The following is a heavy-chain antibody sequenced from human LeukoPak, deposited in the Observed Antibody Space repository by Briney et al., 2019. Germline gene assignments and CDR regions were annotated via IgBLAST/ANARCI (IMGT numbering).Heavy chain of an antibody. D-gene: IGHD6-13*01. CDR3: ARAAYSSTWYSRYFDL. J-gene: IGHJ2*01. CDR2: ISDSGGRT. Sequence: GGSLRLSCAASGFTFSSYAMSWVRQAPGKGLEWVSSISDSGGRTYHADSVKDRFTISRDNSKNTLYLQMNSLRAGDTAVYYCARAAYSSTWYSRYFDLWGRGTLVTVSS. V-gene: IGHV3-23*01. CDR1: GFTFSSYA.